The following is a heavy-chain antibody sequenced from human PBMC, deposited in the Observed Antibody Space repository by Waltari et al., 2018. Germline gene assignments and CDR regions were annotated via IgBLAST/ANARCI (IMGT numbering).Heavy chain of an antibody. CDR1: GGSISSHY. V-gene: IGHV4-59*11. CDR3: ARVALGLWPLYYYYGMDV. J-gene: IGHJ6*02. Sequence: QVQLQESGPGLVKPSETLSLTCTVSGGSISSHYWSWIRQPPGKGLEWIGYIYYSGSTNYKPSLKSRVTISVDKSKNQFSLKLSSVTAADTAMYYCARVALGLWPLYYYYGMDVWGQGTTVTVSS. CDR2: IYYSGST. D-gene: IGHD5-18*01.